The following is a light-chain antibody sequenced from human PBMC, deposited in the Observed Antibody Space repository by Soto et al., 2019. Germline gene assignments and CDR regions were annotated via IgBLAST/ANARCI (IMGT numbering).Light chain of an antibody. CDR3: CSYAGSYTHV. V-gene: IGLV2-11*01. CDR1: SSDVGGYNY. J-gene: IGLJ1*01. CDR2: DVS. Sequence: QSALTQPHSVSGSPGQSVTISCTGTSSDVGGYNYVSWYQHHPGKAPKLIIYDVSERPSGVHDRFSGSKSGNTGNTASLTISGLQAEDEADYYCCSYAGSYTHVFGSGTKVTVL.